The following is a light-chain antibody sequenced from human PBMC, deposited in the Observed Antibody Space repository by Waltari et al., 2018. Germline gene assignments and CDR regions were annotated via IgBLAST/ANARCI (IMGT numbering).Light chain of an antibody. J-gene: IGKJ2*01. CDR2: WAS. CDR1: QSPLYTSDNRNY. CDR3: QQYYENPQT. V-gene: IGKV4-1*01. Sequence: DIVLTQSPESLAVSLGERATISCRSSQSPLYTSDNRNYLAWYQIKPGQPPVLLLYWASTRASGVPGRFSGSRSVTAFTLTISSLQAEDVAAYHCQQYYENPQTFGQGTKLEIK.